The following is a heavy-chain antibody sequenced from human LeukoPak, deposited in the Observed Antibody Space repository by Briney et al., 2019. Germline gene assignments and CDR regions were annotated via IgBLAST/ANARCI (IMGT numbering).Heavy chain of an antibody. CDR1: GGSITNYY. J-gene: IGHJ6*02. CDR3: ARGVGSSSRYYYYGMDV. D-gene: IGHD6-13*01. V-gene: IGHV4-59*01. CDR2: IFYTGIT. Sequence: PSETLSLTCTVSGGSITNYYWSWIRQPPGKGLEWLASIFYTGITNYSPSLKSRVTISLDTSKNQFSLKLSSVTAADTAVYYCARGVGSSSRYYYYGMDVWGQGTTVTVSS.